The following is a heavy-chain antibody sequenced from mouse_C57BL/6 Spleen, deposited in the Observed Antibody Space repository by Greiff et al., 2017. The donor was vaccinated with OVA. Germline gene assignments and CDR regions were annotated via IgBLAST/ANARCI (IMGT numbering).Heavy chain of an antibody. Sequence: VQLQQPGAELVRPGYSVKLSCKASGYTFTSYWMHWVKQRPIQGLEWIGNIDPSDSETHYNQKFKDKATLTVDKSSSTAYMQLSSLTSEDSAVYYCARPGPYSNYLFAYWGQGTLVTVSA. D-gene: IGHD2-5*01. CDR2: IDPSDSET. CDR3: ARPGPYSNYLFAY. V-gene: IGHV1-52*01. J-gene: IGHJ3*01. CDR1: GYTFTSYW.